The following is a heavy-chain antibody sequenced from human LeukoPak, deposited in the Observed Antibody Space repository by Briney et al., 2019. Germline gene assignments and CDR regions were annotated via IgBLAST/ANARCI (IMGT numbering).Heavy chain of an antibody. D-gene: IGHD1-26*01. V-gene: IGHV3-23*01. Sequence: GGSLRLSCAASGFTFSSFVLNWARQAPGKGLEWISNISGSGGATYYADSVKGRFTISRDNSKNTLFLQINSLRGEDTAVYYCVLRAGATDYWGQGTLVTVSS. CDR3: VLRAGATDY. CDR2: ISGSGGAT. J-gene: IGHJ4*02. CDR1: GFTFSSFV.